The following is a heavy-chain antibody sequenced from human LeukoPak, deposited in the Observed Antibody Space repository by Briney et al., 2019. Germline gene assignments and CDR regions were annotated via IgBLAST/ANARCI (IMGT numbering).Heavy chain of an antibody. V-gene: IGHV1-2*02. CDR1: GYTFTGYY. CDR3: ARGDGSYLL. CDR2: INTNSGST. Sequence: AASVTLSCTASGYTFTGYYIHWVRQAPGQGLEWMGWINTNSGSTTYGQKFQGRVFITRDTSISTAYMELSSLRSDDTAVYYCARGDGSYLLWGQGTLVTVCS. D-gene: IGHD1-26*01. J-gene: IGHJ4*02.